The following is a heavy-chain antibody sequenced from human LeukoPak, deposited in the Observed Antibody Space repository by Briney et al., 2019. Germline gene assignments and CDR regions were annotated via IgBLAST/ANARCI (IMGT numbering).Heavy chain of an antibody. CDR1: GFTFSSYA. V-gene: IGHV3-30-3*01. J-gene: IGHJ6*02. CDR3: ARDRSVVVPAAITNYYYGMDV. CDR2: ISYDGSNK. Sequence: GGSLRLSCAASGFTFSSYAMHWVRQAPGKGLEWVAVISYDGSNKYYADSVKGRFTISRDNSKNTLYLQMNSLRAEDTAVYYCARDRSVVVPAAITNYYYGMDVWGQGTTVTVSS. D-gene: IGHD2-2*01.